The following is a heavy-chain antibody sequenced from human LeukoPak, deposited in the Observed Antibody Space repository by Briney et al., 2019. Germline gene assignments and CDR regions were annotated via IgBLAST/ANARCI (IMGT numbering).Heavy chain of an antibody. V-gene: IGHV4-31*03. D-gene: IGHD2-2*01. CDR1: GGSISSGGCY. Sequence: SETLSLTCTVSGGSISSGGCYWSWIRQHPGKGLEWIGYIYYSGSTYYNPSLKSRVTISVDTSKNQFSLKLSSVTAADTAVYYCARIVVVPAAPSAGAFDIWGQGTMVTVSS. J-gene: IGHJ3*02. CDR2: IYYSGST. CDR3: ARIVVVPAAPSAGAFDI.